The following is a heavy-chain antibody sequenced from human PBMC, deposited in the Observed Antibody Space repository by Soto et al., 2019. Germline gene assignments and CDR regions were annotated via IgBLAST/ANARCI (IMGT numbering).Heavy chain of an antibody. V-gene: IGHV3-30*18. Sequence: PGGSLRLSCAASGFTFSSFGMHWVRQAPGKGLEWVAVISYDGSNKYYADSVKGRFTISRDNSKNTLYLQMNSLRAEDTAVYYCAKNYGDYGSSSDYWGQGTLVTVSS. CDR1: GFTFSSFG. CDR3: AKNYGDYGSSSDY. CDR2: ISYDGSNK. J-gene: IGHJ4*02. D-gene: IGHD4-17*01.